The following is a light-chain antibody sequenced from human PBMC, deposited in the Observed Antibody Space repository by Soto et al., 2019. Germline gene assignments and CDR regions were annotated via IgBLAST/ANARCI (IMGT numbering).Light chain of an antibody. J-gene: IGKJ5*01. V-gene: IGKV3-20*01. Sequence: DIVLTQSPGTLSLSTGERASLSCRASQSVSSHLAWYQQKPGQAPRLLIYDASNRATGIPARFSGSGSGTDFTLTISRLEPEDFAVYYCQQYGYSPITFGQGTRLEIK. CDR2: DAS. CDR1: QSVSSH. CDR3: QQYGYSPIT.